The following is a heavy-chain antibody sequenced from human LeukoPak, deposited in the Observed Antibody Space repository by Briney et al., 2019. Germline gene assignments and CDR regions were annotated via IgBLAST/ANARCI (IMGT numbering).Heavy chain of an antibody. J-gene: IGHJ4*02. CDR1: GFTFTNAW. D-gene: IGHD2/OR15-2a*01. V-gene: IGHV3-15*01. CDR3: STATFN. Sequence: GGSPRLSCTASGFTFTNAWMSWVRQAPGKGLEWVGRIKSKTGGGTTDYAAPVKGRFTISRDDSKNTLYLQMNSLKTEDTAVYYCSTATFNWGQGTLVTVSS. CDR2: IKSKTGGGTT.